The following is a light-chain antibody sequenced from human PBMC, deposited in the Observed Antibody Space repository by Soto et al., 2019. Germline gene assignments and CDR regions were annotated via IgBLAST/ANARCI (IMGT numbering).Light chain of an antibody. CDR3: ISYATSVTYV. J-gene: IGLJ1*01. Sequence: QSVLTQPASVSGSPGQSITISCTGTSSDVGGYNYVSWYQQHPGKAPKLMISGVSNRPSGVSNRFSGSKSGNPASLTISGLQTEDEADYYCISYATSVTYVFGTGTKVTVL. CDR1: SSDVGGYNY. CDR2: GVS. V-gene: IGLV2-14*01.